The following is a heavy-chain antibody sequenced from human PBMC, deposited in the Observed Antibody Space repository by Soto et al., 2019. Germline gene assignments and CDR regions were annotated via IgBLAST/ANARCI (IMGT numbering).Heavy chain of an antibody. CDR2: IYSGGST. J-gene: IGHJ6*02. CDR3: ASAIGWPDDLYYYYGKDV. D-gene: IGHD6-19*01. CDR1: GFTVSSNY. Sequence: PGGSLRLSCAASGFTVSSNYMSWVRQAPGKGLEWVSVIYSGGSTYYADSVKGRFTISRDNSKNTLYLQMNSLRAEDTAVYYCASAIGWPDDLYYYYGKDVWSQGTTVTVS. V-gene: IGHV3-66*01.